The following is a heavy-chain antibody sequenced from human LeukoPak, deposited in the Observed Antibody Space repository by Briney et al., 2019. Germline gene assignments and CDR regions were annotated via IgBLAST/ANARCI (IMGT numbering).Heavy chain of an antibody. Sequence: PGGSLRLSCAASGFTFSSYAMHWVRQAPGKGLEWVAVISYDGSNKYYADSVKGRFTISRDNSKNTLYLQMNSLRAEDTAVYYCARDPEQWPAYYFDYWGQGTLVTVSS. CDR3: ARDPEQWPAYYFDY. D-gene: IGHD1-14*01. J-gene: IGHJ4*02. V-gene: IGHV3-30-3*01. CDR1: GFTFSSYA. CDR2: ISYDGSNK.